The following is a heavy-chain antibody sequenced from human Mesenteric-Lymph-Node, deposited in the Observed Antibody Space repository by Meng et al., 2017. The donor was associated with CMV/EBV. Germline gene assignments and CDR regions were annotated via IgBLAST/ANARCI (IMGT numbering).Heavy chain of an antibody. D-gene: IGHD5-12*01. V-gene: IGHV4-59*01. J-gene: IGHJ3*02. CDR3: ARGGDLVATTTTDAFDI. CDR1: GGSIRTYY. Sequence: SETLSLTCTVSGGSIRTYYWSWIRQPPGKGLEWIGYIYYSGSTNYNPSLKSRVTMSVDTSKNQFSLNLSSVTAADTAVYYCARGGDLVATTTTDAFDIWGQGTMVTVSS. CDR2: IYYSGST.